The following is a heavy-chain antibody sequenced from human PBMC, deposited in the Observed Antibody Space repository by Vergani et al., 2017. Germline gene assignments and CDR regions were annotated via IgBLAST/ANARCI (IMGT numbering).Heavy chain of an antibody. CDR3: AXEGAYCGGDCYSSWFDP. Sequence: QVQLVQSGAEVKKPGASVKVSCKASGYTFTSYYMHWVRQAPGQGLEWMGIINPSGGSTSYAQKFQGRVTMTRDTSTSTVYMELSSLRSDDTAVYYCAXEGAYCGGDCYSSWFDPWGQGTLVTVSS. CDR1: GYTFTSYY. CDR2: INPSGGST. J-gene: IGHJ5*02. V-gene: IGHV1-46*03. D-gene: IGHD2-21*01.